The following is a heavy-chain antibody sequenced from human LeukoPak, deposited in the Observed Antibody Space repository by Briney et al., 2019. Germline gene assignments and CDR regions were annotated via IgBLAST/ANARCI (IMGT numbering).Heavy chain of an antibody. D-gene: IGHD2-21*02. Sequence: GSSLRLSSVSSESYFFNYMMQWGRQAPGRGLVLVSRIFSDGTTKSYADYVKGRFTISRDNAKNTLYLQMNSLRAEDTAVYYCARELPREVTLDYWGQGTLVTVSP. J-gene: IGHJ4*01. CDR2: IFSDGTTK. CDR1: ESYFFNYM. V-gene: IGHV3-74*01. CDR3: ARELPREVTLDY.